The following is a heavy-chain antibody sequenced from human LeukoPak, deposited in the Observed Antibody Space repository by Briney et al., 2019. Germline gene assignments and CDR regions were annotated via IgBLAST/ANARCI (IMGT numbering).Heavy chain of an antibody. Sequence: SETLSLTCTVSGGSISSSSYYWGWIRQPPGKGLEWIGSIYHSGSTYYNPSLKSRVTIAVETSKNQFSLKLSSVTAADTAVYYCARDRTVTTDYFDYWGQGTLVTVSS. D-gene: IGHD4-17*01. J-gene: IGHJ4*02. CDR3: ARDRTVTTDYFDY. CDR2: IYHSGST. V-gene: IGHV4-39*07. CDR1: GGSISSSSYY.